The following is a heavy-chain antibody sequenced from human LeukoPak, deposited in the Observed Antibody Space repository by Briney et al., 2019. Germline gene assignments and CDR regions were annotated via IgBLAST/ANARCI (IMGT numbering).Heavy chain of an antibody. Sequence: PSETLSLTCTVSGGSISSGSYYWSWIRQPAGKGLEWIGRIYTSGSTNYNPSLKSRVTISVDTSKNQFSLKLSSVTAADTAVYYCARARYNWNDLGDYFDYWGQGTLVTVSS. CDR1: GGSISSGSYY. V-gene: IGHV4-61*02. CDR2: IYTSGST. CDR3: ARARYNWNDLGDYFDY. J-gene: IGHJ4*02. D-gene: IGHD1-20*01.